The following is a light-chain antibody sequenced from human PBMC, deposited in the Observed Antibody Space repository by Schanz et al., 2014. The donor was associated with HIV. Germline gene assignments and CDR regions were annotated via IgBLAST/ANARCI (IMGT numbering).Light chain of an antibody. Sequence: IQLTQSPTSVSASVGDTVTITCRARQGVGTWLAWYQQKPGKAPKLLISEASSLQSGVPSRFSGSGSGTEFTLTISSLQPEDFATYYCLQHNSYPWTFGQGTKVEIK. CDR1: QGVGTW. V-gene: IGKV1D-17*01. CDR2: EAS. J-gene: IGKJ1*01. CDR3: LQHNSYPWT.